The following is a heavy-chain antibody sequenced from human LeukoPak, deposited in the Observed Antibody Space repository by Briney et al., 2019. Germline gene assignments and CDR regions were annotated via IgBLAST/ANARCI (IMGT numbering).Heavy chain of an antibody. CDR2: TYYYSKSYY. J-gene: IGHJ4*02. CDR3: ARRRYSGYEGFFDY. CDR1: GDSVSSNRAA. V-gene: IGHV6-1*01. D-gene: IGHD5-12*01. Sequence: KPSQTLSLTCAISGDSVSSNRAAWHWFRQSPSRGLEWLGRTYYYSKSYYDSAASVKSRATINADTSKNPFSLQLISVTPEDTAVYYCARRRYSGYEGFFDYWGQGILVTVSS.